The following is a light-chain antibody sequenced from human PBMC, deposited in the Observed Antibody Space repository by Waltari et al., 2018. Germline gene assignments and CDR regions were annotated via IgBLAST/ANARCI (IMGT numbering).Light chain of an antibody. J-gene: IGLJ3*02. V-gene: IGLV1-51*01. CDR3: GTWDSSLSAASWV. CDR1: ISNIGNNY. Sequence: QSVLTQPPSVSAAPGQKVTISCSGGISNIGNNYVSWYQQVPGTALKLLIYDNNKRPSGIPDRFSGSKSGTSATLDITGLQTGDEADYYCGTWDSSLSAASWVFGGGTKLTVL. CDR2: DNN.